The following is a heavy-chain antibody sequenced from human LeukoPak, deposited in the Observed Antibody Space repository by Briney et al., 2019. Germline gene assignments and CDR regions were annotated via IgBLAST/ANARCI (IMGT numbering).Heavy chain of an antibody. Sequence: AASVEVSCKASGYTFNNHYMYWVRQAPGQGLEWMGVINPSGGSTSYAQKFQGRVTMTRDTSTRTVYMEVNSLRSEDTAVYYCARQGTYSSAIGMGYWGQGTLVTVSS. J-gene: IGHJ4*02. CDR3: ARQGTYSSAIGMGY. CDR1: GYTFNNHY. CDR2: INPSGGST. V-gene: IGHV1-46*02. D-gene: IGHD6-19*01.